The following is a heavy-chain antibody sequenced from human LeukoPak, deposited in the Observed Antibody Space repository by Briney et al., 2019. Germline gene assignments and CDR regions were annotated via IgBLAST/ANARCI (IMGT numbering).Heavy chain of an antibody. CDR2: ISSGGSDK. CDR3: ARDSPGVYSSGDY. V-gene: IGHV3-11*01. J-gene: IGHJ4*01. Sequence: GGSLRLSCAASGFTLSDYYVHWIRQTPGKGLEWISYISSGGSDKYYADSVKGRFTTSRDNTKKAVYLQMNSLRVDDTATYYCARDSPGVYSSGDYWGQGTLVIVSS. D-gene: IGHD3-22*01. CDR1: GFTLSDYY.